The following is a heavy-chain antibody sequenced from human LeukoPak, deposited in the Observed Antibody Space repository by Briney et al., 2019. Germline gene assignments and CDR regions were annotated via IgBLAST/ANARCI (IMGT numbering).Heavy chain of an antibody. CDR1: GFTFDDYA. D-gene: IGHD2-21*01. CDR2: ISWDGGST. V-gene: IGHV3-43D*03. J-gene: IGHJ6*03. CDR3: AKSGAPSAGEKYYYYYMDV. Sequence: PGGTLRLSCAASGFTFDDYAMHWVRQAPGKGLEWVSLISWDGGSTYYADSVKGRFTISRDNSKNSLYLQMNSLRAEDTALYYCAKSGAPSAGEKYYYYYMDVWGKGTTVTVSS.